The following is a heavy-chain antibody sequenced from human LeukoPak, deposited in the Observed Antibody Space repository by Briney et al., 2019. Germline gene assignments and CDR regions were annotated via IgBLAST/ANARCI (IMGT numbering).Heavy chain of an antibody. CDR3: ARGAPGRYCSSTSCSVDDY. V-gene: IGHV4-34*01. CDR2: INHSGST. D-gene: IGHD2-2*01. Sequence: PSETLSLTCAVYGGSFSGYYWSWIRQPPGKGLEWIGEINHSGSTNYNPSLKSRVTISVDTSKNQFSLKLSSVTAADTAVYYCARGAPGRYCSSTSCSVDDYWGQGTLVTVSS. J-gene: IGHJ4*02. CDR1: GGSFSGYY.